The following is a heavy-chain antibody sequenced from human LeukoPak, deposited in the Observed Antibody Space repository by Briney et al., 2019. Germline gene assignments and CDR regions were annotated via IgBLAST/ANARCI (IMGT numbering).Heavy chain of an antibody. V-gene: IGHV1-69*04. Sequence: SVKVSCKASGGTFSSYAISWMRQAPGQGLEWMGRIIPILGIANYAQKFQGRVTITADKSTSTAYMELSSLRSEDTAVYYCARVAAQIVSPWGQGTLVTVSS. D-gene: IGHD2/OR15-2a*01. J-gene: IGHJ5*02. CDR1: GGTFSSYA. CDR2: IIPILGIA. CDR3: ARVAAQIVSP.